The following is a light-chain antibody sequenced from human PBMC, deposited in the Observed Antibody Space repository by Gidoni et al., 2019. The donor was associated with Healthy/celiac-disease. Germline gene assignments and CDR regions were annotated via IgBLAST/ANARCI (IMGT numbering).Light chain of an antibody. CDR3: QSYDSSLSGHVV. V-gene: IGLV1-40*01. Sequence: SVLTQPPSVSGAPGQRVTISCTGSSSNIGAGYDVPWYQQLPGTAPKLLIYGNSNRPSGVPDRFSGSKSGTSASLAITGLQAEDEADYYCQSYDSSLSGHVVFGGGTKLTVL. J-gene: IGLJ2*01. CDR1: SSNIGAGYD. CDR2: GNS.